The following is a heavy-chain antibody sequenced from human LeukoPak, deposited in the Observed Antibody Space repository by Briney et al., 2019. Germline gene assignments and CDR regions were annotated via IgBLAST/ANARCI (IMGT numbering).Heavy chain of an antibody. CDR3: ARSIPYGTTWYGRSDY. V-gene: IGHV3-7*03. D-gene: IGHD6-13*01. CDR2: IKPDGTTK. CDR1: VFPFSSYS. Sequence: GGSLRPSCAASVFPFSSYSMTWVRQAPGKGLEWMANIKPDGTTKFYVDSVKGRFTISRDNALNSLYLQMNSLRAEDTAIYYCARSIPYGTTWYGRSDYWGQGTLVTVSS. J-gene: IGHJ4*02.